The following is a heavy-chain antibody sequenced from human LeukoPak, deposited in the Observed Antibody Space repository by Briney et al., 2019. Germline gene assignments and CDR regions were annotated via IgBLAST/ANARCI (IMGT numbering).Heavy chain of an antibody. CDR2: ISSFSGTI. CDR3: VRDQGGAVSY. D-gene: IGHD3-16*01. J-gene: IGHJ4*02. Sequence: PGGSLRLSCAASGFDFRSYSMNWVRQAPGKGLEWVSYISSFSGTIDYADSVKGRFIISRDNAQNSLFLQMNSLRAEDTAVYYCVRDQGGAVSYWGQGTLVTVSS. V-gene: IGHV3-48*01. CDR1: GFDFRSYS.